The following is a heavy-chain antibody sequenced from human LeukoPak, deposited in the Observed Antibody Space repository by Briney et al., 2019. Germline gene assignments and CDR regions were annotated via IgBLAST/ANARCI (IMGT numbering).Heavy chain of an antibody. D-gene: IGHD6-13*01. V-gene: IGHV4-34*01. J-gene: IGHJ5*02. CDR1: GGSFTNYY. CDR3: ARKEGGQLVNTRRWFDP. Sequence: SETLSLTCAVYGGSFTNYYWSWIRQPPGKGLEWIGEINHSGSTHYNPSLKSRVTISVDTSKKHFSLQLRSVTAADTAVYYCARKEGGQLVNTRRWFDPWGQGTLVTVSS. CDR2: INHSGST.